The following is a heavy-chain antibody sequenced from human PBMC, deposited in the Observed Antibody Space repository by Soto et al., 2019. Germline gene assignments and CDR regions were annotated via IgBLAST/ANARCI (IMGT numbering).Heavy chain of an antibody. Sequence: SDTLSLTCTVSGGSISSYYWSWIRQPAGKGLEWLGRIYTSGSTNYNPSLKSRVTMSVDTSKNQFTRKLSSVTAADTAVYYWARACGSNSCYDVFDYWGQGTLVTVSS. CDR2: IYTSGST. CDR1: GGSISSYY. D-gene: IGHD2-2*01. CDR3: ARACGSNSCYDVFDY. J-gene: IGHJ4*02. V-gene: IGHV4-4*07.